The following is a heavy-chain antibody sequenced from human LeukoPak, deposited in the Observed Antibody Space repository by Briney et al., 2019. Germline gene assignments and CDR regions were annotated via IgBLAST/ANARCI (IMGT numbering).Heavy chain of an antibody. CDR2: FHPEDGET. J-gene: IGHJ6*03. Sequence: GASVKVSCKVSGYTVTELSMHWVRQSPGKGLEWMGGFHPEDGETIYAQKFQGRVTMTRNTSISTAYMELSSLRSEDTAVYYCARVGSYGFWYYYYYMDVWGKGTTVTISS. CDR1: GYTVTELS. CDR3: ARVGSYGFWYYYYYMDV. D-gene: IGHD5-18*01. V-gene: IGHV1-24*01.